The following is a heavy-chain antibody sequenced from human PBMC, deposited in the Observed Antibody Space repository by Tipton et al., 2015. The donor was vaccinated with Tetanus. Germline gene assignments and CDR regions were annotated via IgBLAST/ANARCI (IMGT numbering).Heavy chain of an antibody. J-gene: IGHJ6*02. CDR3: VRGGNFYAMDV. CDR1: GDSISNYY. D-gene: IGHD3-16*01. CDR2: IYYTGTT. Sequence: TLSLTYAVSGDSISNYYWSWVRQSPGKGPEWIGFIYYTGTTSYNPSLKSRVTISVDTSKSLLSMRLTSVTTADTAVYYCVRGGNFYAMDVWGPVNRVTVSS. V-gene: IGHV4-59*01.